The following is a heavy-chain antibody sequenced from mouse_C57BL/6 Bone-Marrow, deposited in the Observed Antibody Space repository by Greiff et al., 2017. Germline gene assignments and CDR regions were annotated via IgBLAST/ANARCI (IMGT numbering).Heavy chain of an antibody. D-gene: IGHD1-1*01. J-gene: IGHJ3*01. CDR2: IDPENGDT. V-gene: IGHV14-4*01. Sequence: EVKLVESGAELVRPGASVKLSCTASGFNIKDDYMHWVKQRPEQGLEWIGWIDPENGDTEYASKFQGKATITADTSSNTAYLQLSSLTYEDTAVYYCTTALKLLRFAYWGQGTLVTVAA. CDR3: TTALKLLRFAY. CDR1: GFNIKDDY.